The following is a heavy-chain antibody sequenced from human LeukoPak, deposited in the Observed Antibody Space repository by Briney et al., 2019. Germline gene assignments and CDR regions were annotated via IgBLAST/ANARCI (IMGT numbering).Heavy chain of an antibody. CDR2: IYYSGST. J-gene: IGHJ4*02. CDR3: ARLPGNYDFWSGYYRYFDY. V-gene: IGHV4-39*01. CDR1: GGSISSSSYY. D-gene: IGHD3-3*01. Sequence: SETLSLTCTVSGGSISSSSYYWGWIRQPPGKGLEWIGSIYYSGSTYYNPSLKSRVTISVDTSKNQFSLKLSSVTAADTAVYYCARLPGNYDFWSGYYRYFDYWGQGTLVTVSS.